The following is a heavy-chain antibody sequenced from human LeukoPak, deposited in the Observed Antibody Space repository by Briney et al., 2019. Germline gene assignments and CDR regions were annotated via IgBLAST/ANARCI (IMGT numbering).Heavy chain of an antibody. V-gene: IGHV5-51*01. D-gene: IGHD3-10*01. Sequence: GESLKISCKASGYSLTTYWIGWVRQMPGKGLEWMGIIYPGDSNTKYRPSFQGQVTISADKSINTAYLQWSSLKASDSAMYYCARSTMVRGIIGSGGAFDIWGQGTMVTVSS. J-gene: IGHJ3*02. CDR1: GYSLTTYW. CDR2: IYPGDSNT. CDR3: ARSTMVRGIIGSGGAFDI.